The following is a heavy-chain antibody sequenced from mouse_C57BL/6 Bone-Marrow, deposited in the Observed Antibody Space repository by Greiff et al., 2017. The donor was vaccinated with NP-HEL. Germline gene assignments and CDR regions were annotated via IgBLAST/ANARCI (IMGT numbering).Heavy chain of an antibody. CDR3: ASSLYYRNLHGYFDF. CDR1: GYTFTSYW. Sequence: VQLQQPGAELVKPGASVKMSCKASGYTFTSYWITWVKQRPGQGLEWIGDIYPGSGSTNYNEQFKSKATLTVDKSSSTAYMQLSSLTSEDSAVYYCASSLYYRNLHGYFDFWGTGTTVTVSS. CDR2: IYPGSGST. V-gene: IGHV1-55*01. J-gene: IGHJ1*03. D-gene: IGHD2-5*01.